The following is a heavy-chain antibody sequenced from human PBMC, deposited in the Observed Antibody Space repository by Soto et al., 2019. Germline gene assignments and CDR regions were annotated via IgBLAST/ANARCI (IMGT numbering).Heavy chain of an antibody. CDR2: ISDSGST. Sequence: SETLSFTCTVSGGSVSSGSYYWSWIRQPPGKGLEWIGYISDSGSTNYNPPLKSRVTISVDTSKNQFSLKLSSVTAADTAVYYCARDKLGDYYYFAMDVWGQGTTVTVSS. CDR3: ARDKLGDYYYFAMDV. V-gene: IGHV4-61*01. CDR1: GGSVSSGSYY. D-gene: IGHD6-6*01. J-gene: IGHJ6*02.